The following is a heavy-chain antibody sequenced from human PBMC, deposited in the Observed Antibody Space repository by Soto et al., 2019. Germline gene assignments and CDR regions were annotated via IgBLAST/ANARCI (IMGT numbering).Heavy chain of an antibody. V-gene: IGHV1-69*12. J-gene: IGHJ6*02. CDR2: IIPIFGTA. Sequence: QVQLVQSGAEVKRPGSSVKVSCKASGGTSNSYAISWVRQAPGQGLEWMGGIIPIFGTADYAPKFQGRVTITADESTSKAYMAPSRLRSEDTAVYYCARHPVSGSYAYYYGMDVWGQGTTVTVSS. CDR1: GGTSNSYA. D-gene: IGHD1-26*01. CDR3: ARHPVSGSYAYYYGMDV.